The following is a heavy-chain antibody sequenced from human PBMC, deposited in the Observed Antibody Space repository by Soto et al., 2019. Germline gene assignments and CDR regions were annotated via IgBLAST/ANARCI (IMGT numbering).Heavy chain of an antibody. D-gene: IGHD2-15*01. J-gene: IGHJ4*02. CDR1: GFSLSTSGVG. CDR3: AHSIAPRLFDC. CDR2: IYWDDDK. Sequence: QITLRESGPTLVKPTQTLTLTCTFSGFSLSTSGVGVGWIRQPPGEALEWLALIYWDDDKRYSPSLNSRLTXTXXTSKNQVGPAMTHRDPVDTAKYYCAHSIAPRLFDCWGQGTLVTVSS. V-gene: IGHV2-5*02.